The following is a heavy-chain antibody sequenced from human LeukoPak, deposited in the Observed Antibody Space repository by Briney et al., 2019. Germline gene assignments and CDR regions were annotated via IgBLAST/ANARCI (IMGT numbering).Heavy chain of an antibody. D-gene: IGHD1-26*01. CDR2: ISSSGSTI. V-gene: IGHV3-11*01. CDR3: AKPGSYYSIDY. Sequence: PGGSLRLSCAASGFTFGDYYMSWIRQAPGKGLEWVSYISSSGSTIYYADSVKGRFTISRDNAKNSLYLQMDSLRADDTAVYYCAKPGSYYSIDYWGQGTLVTVSS. J-gene: IGHJ4*02. CDR1: GFTFGDYY.